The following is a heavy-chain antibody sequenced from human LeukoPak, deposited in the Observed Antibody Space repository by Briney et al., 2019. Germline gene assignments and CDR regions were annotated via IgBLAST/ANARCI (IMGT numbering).Heavy chain of an antibody. CDR3: ARGRSHYDRSGFDY. Sequence: SQTLSLTCTVSGGSVSSGRYYWSWIRQPAGKGLEWIGRVFTGGSANYNPSLKSRATISVDTSKNQFPLRLSSVTAADTAVYYCARGRSHYDRSGFDYWGQETLVTVSS. D-gene: IGHD3-22*01. V-gene: IGHV4-61*02. J-gene: IGHJ4*02. CDR1: GGSVSSGRYY. CDR2: VFTGGSA.